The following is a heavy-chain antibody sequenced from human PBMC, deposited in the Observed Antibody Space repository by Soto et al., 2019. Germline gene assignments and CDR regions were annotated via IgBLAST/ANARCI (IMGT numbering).Heavy chain of an antibody. CDR2: MSYDGSDT. V-gene: IGHV3-30*02. CDR3: TIVRVADSALDH. D-gene: IGHD3-10*02. CDR1: GFSFRNYG. Sequence: GGSLRLSCAGSGFSFRNYGMHWVRQTPGKGLEWVAFMSYDGSDTFYADSVKGRFTISRDNSKNTLFLHMSNLRAEDTAMYYCTIVRVADSALDHWGQGTLVTVSS. J-gene: IGHJ4*02.